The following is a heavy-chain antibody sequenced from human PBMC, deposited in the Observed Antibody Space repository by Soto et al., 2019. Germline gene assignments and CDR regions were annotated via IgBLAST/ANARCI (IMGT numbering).Heavy chain of an antibody. CDR3: ARGVTTVTTFDY. J-gene: IGHJ4*02. CDR2: INHSGST. CDR1: GGSFSGYY. V-gene: IGHV4-34*01. D-gene: IGHD4-4*01. Sequence: SETLSLTCAVYGGSFSGYYWSWIRQPPGKGLEWIGEINHSGSTNYNPSHKSRVTISVDTSKNQFSLKLSSVTAADTAVYYCARGVTTVTTFDYWGQGTLVTVSS.